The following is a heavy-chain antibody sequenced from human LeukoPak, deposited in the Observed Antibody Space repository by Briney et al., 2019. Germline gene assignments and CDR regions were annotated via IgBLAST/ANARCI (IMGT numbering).Heavy chain of an antibody. J-gene: IGHJ4*02. CDR1: GYTFTNYD. V-gene: IGHV1-8*01. Sequence: PEASVKVSCTTSGYTFTNYDINWVRQATGQGLEWMGWMNPKSGNTGSAQRFQSRVTLTRDTSISTAYMELSSLRSEDTAVYYCARVWGSIDYWGQGTLVTVSS. CDR2: MNPKSGNT. CDR3: ARVWGSIDY. D-gene: IGHD7-27*01.